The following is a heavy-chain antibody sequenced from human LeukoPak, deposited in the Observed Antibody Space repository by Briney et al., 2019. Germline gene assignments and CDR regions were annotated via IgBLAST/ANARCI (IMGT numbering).Heavy chain of an antibody. J-gene: IGHJ4*02. CDR3: VRAGYRDAYNL. Sequence: QPGGSQRLSCAASGFDFNTYWMDWVRQVPGKGLVWVSRINSDGTNTIYADSVKGRFTISRDNAKNTLSLQMTSLRAEDTAVYYCVRAGYRDAYNLWGQGTLVPVSS. CDR1: GFDFNTYW. CDR2: INSDGTNT. D-gene: IGHD5-24*01. V-gene: IGHV3-74*01.